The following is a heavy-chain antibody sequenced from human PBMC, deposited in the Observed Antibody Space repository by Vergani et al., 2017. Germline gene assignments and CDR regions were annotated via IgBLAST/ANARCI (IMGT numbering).Heavy chain of an antibody. D-gene: IGHD3-16*01. Sequence: EIQLVESGGDLVQPGGSLRLSCAASGFTFSTYAMSWVRQAPGKGLEWVSGITRSGDRTYYADSVKGRFTISRDNSKNTLYRQMNSLRGEDTAVYYCAKDTYDGREYFDYWGQGTLVTVSS. CDR3: AKDTYDGREYFDY. J-gene: IGHJ4*02. V-gene: IGHV3-23*04. CDR2: ITRSGDRT. CDR1: GFTFSTYA.